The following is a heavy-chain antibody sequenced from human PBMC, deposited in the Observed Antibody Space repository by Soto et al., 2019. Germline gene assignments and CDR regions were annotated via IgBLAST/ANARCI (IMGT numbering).Heavy chain of an antibody. Sequence: QVQLVQSGAEVKKPGSSVKVSCKASGGTFSSYTISCVRQAPGQGLEWMGRIIPILGIANYAQKFQGRVTITGDKSTSTAYMELSSLRSEDTAVYYCARDSPGTLGWYGDWFDPWGKRTLVTVSS. D-gene: IGHD6-19*01. J-gene: IGHJ5*02. CDR2: IIPILGIA. CDR1: GGTFSSYT. V-gene: IGHV1-69*08. CDR3: ARDSPGTLGWYGDWFDP.